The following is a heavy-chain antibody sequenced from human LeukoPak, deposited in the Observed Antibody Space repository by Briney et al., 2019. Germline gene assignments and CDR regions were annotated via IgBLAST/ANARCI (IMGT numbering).Heavy chain of an antibody. J-gene: IGHJ4*02. CDR3: ARARRAVMYYFVY. Sequence: GGSLRLSCAASGFTFSSYAMHWVRQAPGKGLEWVAVISYDGSNKYYADSVKGRFTISRDNSKNTLYLQMNSLRAEDTAVYYCARARRAVMYYFVYWGQGTLVTVSS. V-gene: IGHV3-30-3*01. CDR2: ISYDGSNK. D-gene: IGHD6-19*01. CDR1: GFTFSSYA.